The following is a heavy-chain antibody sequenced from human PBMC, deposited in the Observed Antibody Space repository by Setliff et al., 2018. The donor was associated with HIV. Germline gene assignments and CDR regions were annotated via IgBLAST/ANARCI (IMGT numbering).Heavy chain of an antibody. CDR2: GHYSGNT. J-gene: IGHJ3*02. CDR3: ARWEAAQKAFDI. CDR1: GVSITSYY. D-gene: IGHD1-26*01. Sequence: PSETLSLTCTVSGVSITSYYWNWIRQPPGKGLEWIGYGHYSGNTKQNPSLRSRVTIPVDTSKNQLSLTLYSVSAADTAVYYCARWEAAQKAFDIWGHGTMVTVSS. V-gene: IGHV4-59*08.